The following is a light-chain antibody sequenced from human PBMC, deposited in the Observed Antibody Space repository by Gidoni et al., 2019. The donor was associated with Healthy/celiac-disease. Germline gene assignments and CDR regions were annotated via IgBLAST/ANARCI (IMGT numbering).Light chain of an antibody. CDR3: QQYYSTPPYS. CDR2: WAS. Sequence: DIVMTQSPDSLAVSLGERATINCKSSKSVLYSSNDKTYLAWYQQKPGQPPKLLIYWASTRESGVPDRFSGSGSVTDFTLTISSLQAEDVAVYYCQQYYSTPPYSFGQGTKLEIK. CDR1: KSVLYSSNDKTY. V-gene: IGKV4-1*01. J-gene: IGKJ2*03.